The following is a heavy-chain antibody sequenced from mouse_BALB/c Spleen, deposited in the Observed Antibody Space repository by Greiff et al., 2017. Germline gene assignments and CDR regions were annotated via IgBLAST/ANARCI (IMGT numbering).Heavy chain of an antibody. Sequence: QVQLQQPGAELVKPGASVKLSCKASGYTFTSYWMHWVKQRPGQGLVWIGEINPSNGRTNYNEKFKSKATLTVDKSSSTAYMQLSSLTSEDSAVYYCARRDGNYFDVWGAGTTVTVSS. CDR2: INPSNGRT. V-gene: IGHV1S81*02. D-gene: IGHD2-1*01. J-gene: IGHJ1*01. CDR3: ARRDGNYFDV. CDR1: GYTFTSYW.